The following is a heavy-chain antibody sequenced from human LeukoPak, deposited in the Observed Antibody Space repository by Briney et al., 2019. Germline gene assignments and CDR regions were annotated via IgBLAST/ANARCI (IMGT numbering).Heavy chain of an antibody. Sequence: PSETLSLTCAVYGGSFSGYYWSWIRQPPGKGLEWIGEINHSGSTNYNPSLKSRVTISVDTSKNQFSLKLSSVTAADTAVYCCARAAAAAFDIWGQGTMVTVSS. J-gene: IGHJ3*02. D-gene: IGHD6-13*01. CDR1: GGSFSGYY. CDR2: INHSGST. V-gene: IGHV4-34*01. CDR3: ARAAAAAFDI.